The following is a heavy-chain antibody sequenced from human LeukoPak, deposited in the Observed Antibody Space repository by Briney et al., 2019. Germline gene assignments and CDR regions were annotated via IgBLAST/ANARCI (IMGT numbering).Heavy chain of an antibody. D-gene: IGHD3-22*01. Sequence: ASVKVSCKASGYTFTSYGISWVRQAPGQGLEWMGWISAYNGNTNYAQKLQGRVTMTTDTSTSTAYMELRSLRSDDTAVYYCARSRTRLDSSGYYGYWGQGTLVTVSS. V-gene: IGHV1-18*01. CDR2: ISAYNGNT. CDR1: GYTFTSYG. J-gene: IGHJ4*02. CDR3: ARSRTRLDSSGYYGY.